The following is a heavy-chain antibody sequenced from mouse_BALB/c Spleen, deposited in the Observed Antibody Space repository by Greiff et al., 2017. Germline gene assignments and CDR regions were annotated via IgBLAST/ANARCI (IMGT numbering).Heavy chain of an antibody. Sequence: LQQSGTVLARPGASVKMSCKASGYTFTSYWMHWVKQRPGQGLEWIGAIYPGNSDTSYNQKFKGKAKLTAVTSTSTAYMELSSLTNEDSAVYYCALVATPFDYWGQGTTLTVSS. D-gene: IGHD1-1*01. CDR2: IYPGNSDT. CDR1: GYTFTSYW. J-gene: IGHJ2*01. V-gene: IGHV1-5*01. CDR3: ALVATPFDY.